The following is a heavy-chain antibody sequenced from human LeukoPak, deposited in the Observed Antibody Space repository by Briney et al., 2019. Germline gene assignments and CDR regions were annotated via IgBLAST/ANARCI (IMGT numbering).Heavy chain of an antibody. CDR1: GFAFGTYS. D-gene: IGHD2-8*01. Sequence: PGGSLRLSCAASGFAFGTYSMNWVRQPPGKGLEWVSSISSSGSYTHYSDSVKGRFTISRDNAKNSVYLQMNSLRAEDTAVYYCAGRGCTNGLCHFDYWGQGTLVTVSS. V-gene: IGHV3-21*01. CDR2: ISSSGSYT. CDR3: AGRGCTNGLCHFDY. J-gene: IGHJ4*02.